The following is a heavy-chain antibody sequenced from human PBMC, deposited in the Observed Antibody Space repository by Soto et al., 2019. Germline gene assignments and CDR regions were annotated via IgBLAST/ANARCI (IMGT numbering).Heavy chain of an antibody. CDR2: ISGSGGST. CDR1: GFTFSSYA. Sequence: GSLRLPCSASGFTFSSYAMSWVRQAPGKGLEWVSAISGSGGSTYYADSVKGRFTISRDNSKNTLYLQMNSLRAEDTAVYYSAKVEGTMIVVVTPDAFDIWGQGTMVTVSS. J-gene: IGHJ3*02. CDR3: AKVEGTMIVVVTPDAFDI. V-gene: IGHV3-23*01. D-gene: IGHD3-22*01.